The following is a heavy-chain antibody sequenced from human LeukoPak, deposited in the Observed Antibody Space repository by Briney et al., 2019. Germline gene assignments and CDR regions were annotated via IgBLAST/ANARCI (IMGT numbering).Heavy chain of an antibody. Sequence: SETLSPTCAVYGGSFSGYYWSWIRQPPGKGLEWIGEINHSGSTNYNPSLKSRVTISVDTSKNQFSLKLSSVTAADTAVYYCARASRATAHVADYYYYYMDVWGKGTTVTVSS. CDR3: ARASRATAHVADYYYYYMDV. CDR1: GGSFSGYY. CDR2: INHSGST. V-gene: IGHV4-34*01. J-gene: IGHJ6*03. D-gene: IGHD5-12*01.